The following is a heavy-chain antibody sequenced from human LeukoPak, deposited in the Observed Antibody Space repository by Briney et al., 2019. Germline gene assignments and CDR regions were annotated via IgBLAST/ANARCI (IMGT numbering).Heavy chain of an antibody. Sequence: PGGSLRLSCAASGFTFSSYAMSWVRQAPGKGLEWVSAISGSGGSTYYADSVKGRFTISRDNSKDTLYLQMNSLRAEDTAVYYCAKRSDWLSYYFDYWGQGTLVTVSS. CDR2: ISGSGGST. D-gene: IGHD3/OR15-3a*01. CDR3: AKRSDWLSYYFDY. J-gene: IGHJ4*02. V-gene: IGHV3-23*01. CDR1: GFTFSSYA.